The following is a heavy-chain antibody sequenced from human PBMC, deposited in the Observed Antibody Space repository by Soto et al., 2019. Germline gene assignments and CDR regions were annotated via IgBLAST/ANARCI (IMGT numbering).Heavy chain of an antibody. D-gene: IGHD2-15*01. Sequence: SETLSLTCAVYGGSFSGYYWSWIRQPPGKGLEWIGEINHSGSTNYNPSLKSRVTISVDTSKNQFSLKLSSVTAADTAVYYCARVVPDIVVVVAATPSYYYYGMDVWGQGTTVTVSS. CDR1: GGSFSGYY. CDR3: ARVVPDIVVVVAATPSYYYYGMDV. J-gene: IGHJ6*02. V-gene: IGHV4-34*01. CDR2: INHSGST.